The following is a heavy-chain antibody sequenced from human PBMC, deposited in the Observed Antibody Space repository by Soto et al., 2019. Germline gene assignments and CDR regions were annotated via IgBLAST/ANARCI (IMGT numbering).Heavy chain of an antibody. CDR2: IGGSGYNT. D-gene: IGHD6-19*01. CDR1: AFTFSSHA. Sequence: GGSLRLSCVASAFTFSSHAMSWVRQAPGKGLEWVSTIGGSGYNTYYADSVKGRFTISRDNSKNTNTLYLQMDSLRAEDSAIYYCAKSITVAGTWFDYWGQGTLVTVSS. CDR3: AKSITVAGTWFDY. V-gene: IGHV3-23*01. J-gene: IGHJ4*02.